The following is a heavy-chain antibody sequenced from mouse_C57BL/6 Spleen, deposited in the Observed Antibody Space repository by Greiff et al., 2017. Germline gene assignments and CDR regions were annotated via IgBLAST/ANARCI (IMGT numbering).Heavy chain of an antibody. J-gene: IGHJ2*01. CDR3: ARGVVATDFDY. CDR1: GYTFTDYY. Sequence: EVQLQQSGPELVKPGASVKISCKASGYTFTDYYLNWVKQSHGKSLEWIGDINPNNGGTSYNPQFKGKATLTVYKSSSAAYMELRSLTCESSADYYSARGVVATDFDYWGQGTTLTVSS. D-gene: IGHD1-1*01. V-gene: IGHV1-26*01. CDR2: INPNNGGT.